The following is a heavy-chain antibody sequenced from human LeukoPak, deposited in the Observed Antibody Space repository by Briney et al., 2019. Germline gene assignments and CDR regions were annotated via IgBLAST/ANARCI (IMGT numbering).Heavy chain of an antibody. CDR2: ISYDGSNK. V-gene: IGHV3-30*18. D-gene: IGHD5-18*01. CDR1: GFTFSSYG. Sequence: PGRSLRLSCAASGFTFSSYGMHWVRQAPGNGLEWVAVISYDGSNKYYADSVKGRFTISRDNSKNTLYLQMNSLRAEDTAVYYCAKLGNTASDYWGQGTLVTVSS. J-gene: IGHJ4*02. CDR3: AKLGNTASDY.